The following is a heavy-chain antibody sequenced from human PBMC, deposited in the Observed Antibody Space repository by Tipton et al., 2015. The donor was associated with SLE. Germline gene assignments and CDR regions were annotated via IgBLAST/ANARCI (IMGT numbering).Heavy chain of an antibody. J-gene: IGHJ3*02. V-gene: IGHV1-46*01. CDR2: INPSGGSP. Sequence: QVQLVQSGPEVKKPGASVRVSCKASGYTFTSYYMHWVRQAPGQGLEWMGIINPSGGSPRYAQKFQGRVTMTRDTSTGTVYKELSGLRSEDTAVYYCARGDRTHDAFDIWGQGTMVTVSS. CDR3: ARGDRTHDAFDI. CDR1: GYTFTSYY.